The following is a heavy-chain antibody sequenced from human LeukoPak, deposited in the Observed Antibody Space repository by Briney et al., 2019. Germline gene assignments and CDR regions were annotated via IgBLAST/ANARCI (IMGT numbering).Heavy chain of an antibody. D-gene: IGHD3-16*01. J-gene: IGHJ3*02. CDR3: ARQYMVTFGAFDI. V-gene: IGHV4-30-2*01. Sequence: SQTLSLTCAVSGGSISSGGYSWSWIRQPPGKGLEWIGYIYHSGSTYYNPSLKSRVTISVDRSKNQFSLKLSSVTAADTAVYYCARQYMVTFGAFDIWGQGTMVTVSS. CDR2: IYHSGST. CDR1: GGSISSGGYS.